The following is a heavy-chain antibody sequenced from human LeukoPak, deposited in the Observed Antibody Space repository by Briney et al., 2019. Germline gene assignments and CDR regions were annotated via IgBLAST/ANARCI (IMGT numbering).Heavy chain of an antibody. CDR3: ARGVTDSSSSVPFTPPDY. V-gene: IGHV3-64*01. D-gene: IGHD6-6*01. Sequence: TRGSLRLSCAASGFTFSSYAMHWVRQAPGKGLEYVSAISSNGGSTYYANSVKGRFTISRDNSKNTLYLQMGSLRAEDMAVYYCARGVTDSSSSVPFTPPDYWGQGTLVTVSS. CDR2: ISSNGGST. J-gene: IGHJ4*02. CDR1: GFTFSSYA.